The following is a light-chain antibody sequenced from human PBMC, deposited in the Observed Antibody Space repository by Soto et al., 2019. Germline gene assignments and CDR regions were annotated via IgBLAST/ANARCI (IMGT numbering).Light chain of an antibody. V-gene: IGKV1-9*01. CDR3: QQLNGYQLA. Sequence: DIQLTQSPSFLSAFVGDTVIITCRASQAMSTDLAWYQQNPGKVPKLLIRSASTLQSGVPPRFSGGGSGTEFTLTISTLQPDDSGIYYCQQLNGYQLAFGGGTKVDIK. J-gene: IGKJ4*01. CDR1: QAMSTD. CDR2: SAS.